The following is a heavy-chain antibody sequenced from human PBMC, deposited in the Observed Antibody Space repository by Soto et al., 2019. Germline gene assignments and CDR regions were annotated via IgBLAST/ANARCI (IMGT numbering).Heavy chain of an antibody. Sequence: QLQLQESGPGLVKPSETLSLTCTVSGGSINDDTYYWGWIRQPPGKGLEWIGSIYYSGTASYNPSLLSRVTMPAYTSKTPPSRRLRSVTAADTAGYDCARPHCASPNCAPLDPWGQGTLVIVPS. V-gene: IGHV4-39*01. CDR3: ARPHCASPNCAPLDP. CDR1: GGSINDDTYY. CDR2: IYYSGTA. J-gene: IGHJ5*02. D-gene: IGHD2-2*01.